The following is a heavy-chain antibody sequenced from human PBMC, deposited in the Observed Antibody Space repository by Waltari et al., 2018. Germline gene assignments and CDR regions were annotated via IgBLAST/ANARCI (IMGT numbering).Heavy chain of an antibody. D-gene: IGHD6-13*01. Sequence: EVQLLESGGGLVQPGGSLRLSCAASEFTFSSYAVTWVRQAPGKGVGWVSSFTTSGNTYYADSVKGRFTISRDNSKNKMYLQMNSLRADDTAVYYCAKGAIGSAGLDYWGQGTLVTVSS. CDR2: FTTSGNT. CDR3: AKGAIGSAGLDY. CDR1: EFTFSSYA. V-gene: IGHV3-23*01. J-gene: IGHJ4*02.